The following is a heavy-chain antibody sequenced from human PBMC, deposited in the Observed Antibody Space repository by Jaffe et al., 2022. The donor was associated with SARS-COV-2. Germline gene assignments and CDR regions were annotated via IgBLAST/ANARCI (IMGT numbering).Heavy chain of an antibody. CDR1: GGSISSYY. J-gene: IGHJ4*02. Sequence: QVQLQESGPGLVKPSETLSLTCTVSGGSISSYYWSWIRQPPGKGLEWIGYIYYSGSTNYNPSLKSRVTISVDTSKNQFSLKLSSVTAADTAVYYCARRRAYGDYADGGTIFDYWGQGTLVTVSS. D-gene: IGHD4-17*01. V-gene: IGHV4-59*08. CDR3: ARRRAYGDYADGGTIFDY. CDR2: IYYSGST.